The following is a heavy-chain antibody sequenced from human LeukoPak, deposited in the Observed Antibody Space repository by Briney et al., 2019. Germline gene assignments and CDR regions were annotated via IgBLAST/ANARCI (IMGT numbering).Heavy chain of an antibody. CDR3: AGDCGGDCYPKYYFDY. Sequence: SETLSLTCTVSGDSVSSSSYYWSWIRQPPGKGLEWIGYMYYSGSTNYNPSLKSRVTISVDTSKNQFSLKLSSVTAADTAVYYCAGDCGGDCYPKYYFDYWGQGTLVTVSS. CDR1: GDSVSSSSYY. V-gene: IGHV4-61*01. D-gene: IGHD2-21*02. J-gene: IGHJ4*02. CDR2: MYYSGST.